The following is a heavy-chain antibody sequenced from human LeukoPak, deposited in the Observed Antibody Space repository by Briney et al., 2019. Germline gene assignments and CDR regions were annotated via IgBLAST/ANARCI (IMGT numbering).Heavy chain of an antibody. CDR2: TSGSGGST. CDR1: GFTFSSYA. CDR3: ALGGEEVDGLVRLGGDY. V-gene: IGHV3-23*01. D-gene: IGHD3-16*01. Sequence: AGSLRLSCAAAGFTFSSYAMSWVRQAPGKGLEWVSATSGSGGSTYYADSVKGRFTICRDNSTKTPYLQMNSLIAEGTSVYYGALGGEEVDGLVRLGGDYWGQGTLVTVSS. J-gene: IGHJ4*02.